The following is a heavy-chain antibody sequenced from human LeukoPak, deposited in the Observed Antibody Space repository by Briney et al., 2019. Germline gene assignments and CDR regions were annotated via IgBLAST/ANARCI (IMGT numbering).Heavy chain of an antibody. J-gene: IGHJ4*02. D-gene: IGHD3-9*01. Sequence: GGSLRLSCVASVFTFSNYSMNWVGQAPGEGLEWVSAISGSGGSTYYADSVKGRFTISRDNSKNTLYLQMNSLRAEDTAVYYCAKDEIPLRYFDWLSYYFDYWGQGTLVTVSS. V-gene: IGHV3-23*01. CDR3: AKDEIPLRYFDWLSYYFDY. CDR2: ISGSGGST. CDR1: VFTFSNYS.